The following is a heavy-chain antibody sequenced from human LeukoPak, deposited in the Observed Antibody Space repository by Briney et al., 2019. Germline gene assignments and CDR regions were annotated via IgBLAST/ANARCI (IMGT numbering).Heavy chain of an antibody. CDR2: IKEDGSVI. CDR1: GFTFSIYW. Sequence: PGGSLRLSCVASGFTFSIYWMSWVRQAPGGGPEWLAIIKEDGSVIWDVESVRGRFTISRDNAKNSVYLEMNSLRAEDTAVYYCARGSGRQQLEQNYWGQGNLVTVSS. V-gene: IGHV3-7*01. D-gene: IGHD6-13*01. J-gene: IGHJ4*02. CDR3: ARGSGRQQLEQNY.